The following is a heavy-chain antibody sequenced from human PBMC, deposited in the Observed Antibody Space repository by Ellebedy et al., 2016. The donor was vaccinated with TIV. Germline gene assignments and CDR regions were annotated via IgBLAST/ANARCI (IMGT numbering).Heavy chain of an antibody. D-gene: IGHD2-15*01. V-gene: IGHV3-30*03. CDR2: ISYDGSNK. CDR1: GFTFSSYG. Sequence: GGSLRLSXAASGFTFSSYGMHWVRQAPGKGLEWVAVISYDGSNKYYADSVKGRFTISRDNAKNSLYLQMNSLRAEDTAVYYCARDFVAGTNWFDPWGQGTLVTVSS. CDR3: ARDFVAGTNWFDP. J-gene: IGHJ5*02.